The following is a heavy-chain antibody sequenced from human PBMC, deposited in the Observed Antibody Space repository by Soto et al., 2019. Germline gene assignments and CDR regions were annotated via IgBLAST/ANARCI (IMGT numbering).Heavy chain of an antibody. D-gene: IGHD6-19*01. CDR3: ARLDKFNGGWS. Sequence: QVQLVESGVGVVQPGRSLRLSCAASGFTFSSYAMHWVRRAPGKGLEWVAAVSQDGKSGFYADSVSGRFTVSRDNSNNLVYLQMDRLRPEDTALFYCARLDKFNGGWSWGQGTAVTVSS. CDR1: GFTFSSYA. V-gene: IGHV3-30*14. J-gene: IGHJ4*02. CDR2: VSQDGKSG.